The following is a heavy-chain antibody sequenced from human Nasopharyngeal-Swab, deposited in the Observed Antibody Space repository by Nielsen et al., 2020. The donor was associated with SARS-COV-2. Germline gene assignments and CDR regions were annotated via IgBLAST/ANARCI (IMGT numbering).Heavy chain of an antibody. CDR1: GGPISSYY. CDR3: AASSPMAVAGTQFDF. D-gene: IGHD6-19*01. V-gene: IGHV4-59*01. Sequence: SETLSLTCTVSGGPISSYYWSWIRQPPGKGPERIGYIDYSGSTNYNPSLKSRVTISIDTSKNDFSLKLSSVTAADTAVYYCAASSPMAVAGTQFDFWGQGILVTVSS. CDR2: IDYSGST. J-gene: IGHJ4*02.